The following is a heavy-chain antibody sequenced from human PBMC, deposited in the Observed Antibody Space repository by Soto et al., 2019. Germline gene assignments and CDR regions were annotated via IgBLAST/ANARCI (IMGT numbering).Heavy chain of an antibody. CDR2: INAYIGNT. Sequence: QVQLVQSGAEVKKPGASVKVSCKASGYTFTNYGISWVRQAPGQGLEWMGWINAYIGNTNYAQKLQGRVTMTTDTSTITAYMELRSRRSDDTAVYYCARMGLRGAYDWFDPWGQGTLVTVSS. V-gene: IGHV1-18*01. CDR3: ARMGLRGAYDWFDP. J-gene: IGHJ5*02. D-gene: IGHD1-26*01. CDR1: GYTFTNYG.